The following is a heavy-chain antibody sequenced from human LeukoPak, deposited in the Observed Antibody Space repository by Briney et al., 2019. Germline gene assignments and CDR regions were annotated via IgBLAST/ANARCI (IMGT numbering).Heavy chain of an antibody. V-gene: IGHV3-30*02. D-gene: IGHD2-2*01. J-gene: IGHJ5*02. Sequence: GGSLRLSCAASRFTFNRYDMHWVRQAPGKGLEWVAFIRYDGSNKYYADSVKGRFTISRDNSKNTLYLQMISLRVEDTAVYYCARGVTGRYCSSTSCHWRAWFDPWGQGTLVTVSS. CDR1: RFTFNRYD. CDR2: IRYDGSNK. CDR3: ARGVTGRYCSSTSCHWRAWFDP.